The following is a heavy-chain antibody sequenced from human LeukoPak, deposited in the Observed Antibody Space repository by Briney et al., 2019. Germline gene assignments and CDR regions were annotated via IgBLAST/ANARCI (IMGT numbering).Heavy chain of an antibody. CDR3: AKPNPLVVVPTAIGYRYF. Sequence: PGGSLRLSCAASGFTFSSYAMSWVRQAPGKGLEWVSAISGSGDRTYYADSVKGRFTISRDNSKNTLYLQMNSLRAEDTAVYYCAKPNPLVVVPTAIGYRYFWGQGTLVTVSS. CDR1: GFTFSSYA. J-gene: IGHJ4*02. V-gene: IGHV3-23*01. CDR2: ISGSGDRT. D-gene: IGHD2-2*02.